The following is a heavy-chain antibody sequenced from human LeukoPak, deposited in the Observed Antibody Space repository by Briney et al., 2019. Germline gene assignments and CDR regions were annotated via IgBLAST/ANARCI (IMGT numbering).Heavy chain of an antibody. J-gene: IGHJ3*02. D-gene: IGHD2-21*02. V-gene: IGHV3-11*01. Sequence: GGSLRLSCAASGFTFSDSYMTWVRQAPGKGVEWVAYISGSGHDINYSDSVKGRFTISRDNAKNSLYLQMNSLRAEDTAVYYCARRYGGDGSGAFDIWGQGTMVTVSS. CDR3: ARRYGGDGSGAFDI. CDR1: GFTFSDSY. CDR2: ISGSGHDI.